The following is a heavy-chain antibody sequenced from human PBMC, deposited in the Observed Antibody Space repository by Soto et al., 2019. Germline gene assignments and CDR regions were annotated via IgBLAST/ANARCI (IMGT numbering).Heavy chain of an antibody. CDR3: ARDQARSSIAAAVFYYYYGMDV. D-gene: IGHD6-13*01. CDR2: ISAYNGNT. J-gene: IGHJ6*02. CDR1: GYTFTSYG. Sequence: ASVKVSCKASGYTFTSYGISWVRQAPGQGLEWMGWISAYNGNTNYAKKLQGRVTMTTDTSTSTAYMELRSLRSDDTAVYYCARDQARSSIAAAVFYYYYGMDVWGQGTTVTVSS. V-gene: IGHV1-18*04.